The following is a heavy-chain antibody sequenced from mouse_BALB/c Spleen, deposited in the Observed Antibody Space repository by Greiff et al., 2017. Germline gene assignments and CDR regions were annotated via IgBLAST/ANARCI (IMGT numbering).Heavy chain of an antibody. Sequence: VQLKQSGPELVKPGASVKMSCKASGYTFTSYVMHWVKQKPGQGLEWIGYINPYNDGTKYNEKFKGKATLTSDKSSSTAYMELSSLTSEDSAVYYCARYFHYYGNYDAMDYWGQGTSVTVSS. CDR3: ARYFHYYGNYDAMDY. CDR1: GYTFTSYV. CDR2: INPYNDGT. D-gene: IGHD2-1*01. J-gene: IGHJ4*01. V-gene: IGHV1-14*01.